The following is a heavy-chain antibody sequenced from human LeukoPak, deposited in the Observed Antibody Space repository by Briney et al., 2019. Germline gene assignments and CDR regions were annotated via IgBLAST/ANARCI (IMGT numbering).Heavy chain of an antibody. CDR3: ARSLLEYSQYYMDV. V-gene: IGHV3-7*01. CDR1: GFTFSSYW. J-gene: IGHJ6*03. Sequence: GGSLRLACAASGFTFSSYWMSWVRQAPGKGLEWVANIKQDGSEKYYVDSVKGRFTISRDNAKTSLYLQMNSLRAEDTAVYYCARSLLEYSQYYMDVWGKGTTVTVSS. CDR2: IKQDGSEK. D-gene: IGHD5-18*01.